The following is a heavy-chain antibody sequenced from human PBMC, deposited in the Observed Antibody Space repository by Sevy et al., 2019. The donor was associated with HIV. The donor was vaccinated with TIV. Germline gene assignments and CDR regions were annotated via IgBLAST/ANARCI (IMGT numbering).Heavy chain of an antibody. CDR1: GDSVSSNSAA. V-gene: IGHV6-1*01. CDR3: AMRKDNAMDV. J-gene: IGHJ6*02. D-gene: IGHD2-8*01. Sequence: KQSQTLSLTCAISGDSVSSNSAAWNWIRQSPSRGLEWLGWTYYRSMWYYDYAGSVKSRISINPDTSKNQFSLQLNSVTPEDTAVYYCAMRKDNAMDVWGQGTTVTVSS. CDR2: TYYRSMWYY.